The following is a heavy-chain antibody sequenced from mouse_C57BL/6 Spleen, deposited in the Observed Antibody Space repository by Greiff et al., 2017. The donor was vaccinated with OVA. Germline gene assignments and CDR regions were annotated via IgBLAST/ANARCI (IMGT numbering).Heavy chain of an antibody. Sequence: EVKLVESGGGLVKPGGSLKLSCAASGFTFSDYGMHWVRQAPEKGLEWVAYISSGSSTIYYADTVKGRFTISRDNAKNTLFLQMTSLRSEDTAMYYCARDDDWYFDVWGTGTTVTVSS. D-gene: IGHD2-12*01. CDR3: ARDDDWYFDV. J-gene: IGHJ1*03. CDR2: ISSGSSTI. V-gene: IGHV5-17*01. CDR1: GFTFSDYG.